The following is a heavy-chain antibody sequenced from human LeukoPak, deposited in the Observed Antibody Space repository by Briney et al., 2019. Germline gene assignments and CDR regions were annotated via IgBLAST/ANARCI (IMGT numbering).Heavy chain of an antibody. Sequence: ASVKVSCKASGYTFTNYGISWVRQAPGQGLEWMGWISAYNGNTHYAQNLQGRVTMTTDTSTSTAYMELRSLRSDDTAVYYCASNMITFGGVIVKGSFDYWGQGTLVTVSS. J-gene: IGHJ4*02. CDR3: ASNMITFGGVIVKGSFDY. V-gene: IGHV1-18*01. CDR1: GYTFTNYG. D-gene: IGHD3-16*02. CDR2: ISAYNGNT.